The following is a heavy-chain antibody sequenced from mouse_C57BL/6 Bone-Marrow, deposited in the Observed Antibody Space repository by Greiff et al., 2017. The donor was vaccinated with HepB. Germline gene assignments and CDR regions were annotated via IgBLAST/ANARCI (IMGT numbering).Heavy chain of an antibody. J-gene: IGHJ3*01. V-gene: IGHV1-64*01. CDR3: ARGIYYDYDVAY. Sequence: VQLQQPGAELVKPGASVKLSCKASGYTFTSYWMHWVKQRPGQGLEWIGMIHPNSGSTNYNEKFKSKATLTVDKSSSTAYMQLSSLTSEDSAVYYCARGIYYDYDVAYWGQGTLVTVSA. CDR2: IHPNSGST. D-gene: IGHD2-4*01. CDR1: GYTFTSYW.